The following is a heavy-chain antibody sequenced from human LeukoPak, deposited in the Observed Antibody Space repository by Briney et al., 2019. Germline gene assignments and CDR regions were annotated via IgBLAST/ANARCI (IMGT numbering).Heavy chain of an antibody. CDR1: GGSISSGGYY. CDR3: ARAPRSGSYYIGNAFDI. V-gene: IGHV4-31*03. J-gene: IGHJ3*02. D-gene: IGHD3-10*01. CDR2: IYYSGST. Sequence: SETLSLTCTVSGGSISSGGYYWSWIRQHPGKGLEWIGYIYYSGSTYYNPSLKSRVTISVDTSKNQFSLKLSSVTAADTAGYYCARAPRSGSYYIGNAFDIWGQGTMVTVSS.